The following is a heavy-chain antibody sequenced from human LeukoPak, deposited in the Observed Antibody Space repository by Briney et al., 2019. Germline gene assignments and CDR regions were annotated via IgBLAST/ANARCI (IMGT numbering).Heavy chain of an antibody. CDR1: GGSFSGYY. CDR3: ARRRGATTFDY. D-gene: IGHD5-12*01. J-gene: IGHJ4*02. Sequence: SETLSLTCAVSGGSFSGYYWSWIRQPPGKGLEWIGEINHSGSTNYNPSLKSRVTISVDTSNNQFSLKLSSVTAADTAVYYCARRRGATTFDYWGQGTLVSVSS. CDR2: INHSGST. V-gene: IGHV4-34*01.